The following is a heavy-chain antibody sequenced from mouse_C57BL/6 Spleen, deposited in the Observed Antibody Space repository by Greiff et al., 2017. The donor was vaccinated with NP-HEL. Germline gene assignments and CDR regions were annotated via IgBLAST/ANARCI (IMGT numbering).Heavy chain of an antibody. CDR2: IRNKANGYTT. V-gene: IGHV7-3*01. Sequence: EVHLVESGGGLVQPGGSLSLSCAASGFTFTDYYMSWVRQPPGKALEWLGFIRNKANGYTTEYSASVKGRFTISRDNSQSILYLQMNALRAEDSATYYCARLGNYDYDGGYFDVWGTGTTVTVSS. D-gene: IGHD2-4*01. CDR3: ARLGNYDYDGGYFDV. J-gene: IGHJ1*03. CDR1: GFTFTDYY.